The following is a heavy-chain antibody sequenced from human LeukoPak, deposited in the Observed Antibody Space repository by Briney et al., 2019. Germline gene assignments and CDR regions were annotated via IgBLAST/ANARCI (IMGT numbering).Heavy chain of an antibody. CDR1: GGTFSSYA. D-gene: IGHD1-26*01. Sequence: SVKVSCKASGGTFSSYAISWVRQAPGQGLEWMGGIIPIFGTANYAQKFQGRVTITTDESTSTAYIELSSLKSDDTAVYYCARAAKWDQGPFDYWGQGTLVTVSS. J-gene: IGHJ4*02. CDR3: ARAAKWDQGPFDY. V-gene: IGHV1-69*05. CDR2: IIPIFGTA.